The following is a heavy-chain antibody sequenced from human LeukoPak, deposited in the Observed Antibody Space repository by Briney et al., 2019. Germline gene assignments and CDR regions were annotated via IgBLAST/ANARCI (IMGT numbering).Heavy chain of an antibody. CDR2: IYYSGST. V-gene: IGHV4-61*08. J-gene: IGHJ4*02. CDR1: GGSISSGGYS. CDR3: ARGYYGSRDYSAPFDY. D-gene: IGHD3-22*01. Sequence: PSETLSLTCAVSGGSISSGGYSWSWIRQPPGKGLEWIGYIYYSGSTNYNPSLKSRVTILVDTSKNQFSLKLSSVTAADTAVYFCARGYYGSRDYSAPFDYWGQGTLVTVSS.